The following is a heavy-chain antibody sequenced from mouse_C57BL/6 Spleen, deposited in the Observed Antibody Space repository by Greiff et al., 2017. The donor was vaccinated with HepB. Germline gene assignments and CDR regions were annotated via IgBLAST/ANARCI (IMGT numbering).Heavy chain of an antibody. CDR2: IDPSDSET. D-gene: IGHD1-1*01. Sequence: QVQLQQPGAELVRPGSSVKLSCKASGYTFTSYWMHWVKQRPIQGLEWIGNIDPSDSETHYNQKFKDKATLTVDKSSSTAYMQLSSLTSEDSAVYYCARRGGSSGDYAMDYWGQGTSVTVSS. CDR3: ARRGGSSGDYAMDY. CDR1: GYTFTSYW. J-gene: IGHJ4*01. V-gene: IGHV1-52*01.